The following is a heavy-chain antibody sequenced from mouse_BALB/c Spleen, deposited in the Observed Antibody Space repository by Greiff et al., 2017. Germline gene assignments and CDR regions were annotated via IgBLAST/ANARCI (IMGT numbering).Heavy chain of an antibody. CDR2: ISSGGSYT. CDR3: ARDRGYGNFYAMDY. V-gene: IGHV5-9-4*01. CDR1: GFTFSSYA. J-gene: IGHJ4*01. D-gene: IGHD2-10*02. Sequence: EVKLMESGGGLVKPGGSLKLSCAASGFTFSSYAMSWVRQSPEKRLEWVAEISSGGSYTYYPDTVTGRFTISRDNAKNTLYLEMSSLRSEDTAMYYCARDRGYGNFYAMDYWGQGTSVTVSS.